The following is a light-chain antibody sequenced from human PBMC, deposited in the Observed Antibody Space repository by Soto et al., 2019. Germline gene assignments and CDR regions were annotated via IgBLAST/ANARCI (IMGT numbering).Light chain of an antibody. CDR1: QSLLHSNGYNY. CDR3: LQALQTPRT. J-gene: IGKJ1*01. Sequence: DIVMTQSPLSLPVTPGEPASISCRSSQSLLHSNGYNYLDWYLQKPGQSPQVLIYMGSNRASGVPHRFSGSGSGTDFTLKISRVEAEDVGIYYCLQALQTPRTFGQGTKVEIK. CDR2: MGS. V-gene: IGKV2-28*01.